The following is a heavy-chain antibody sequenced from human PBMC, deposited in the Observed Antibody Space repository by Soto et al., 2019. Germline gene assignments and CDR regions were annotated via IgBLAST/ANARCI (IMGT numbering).Heavy chain of an antibody. D-gene: IGHD4-17*01. Sequence: GGSLRLSCAASGFTFSSYAMHWVRQAPGKGLEWVAVISYDGSNKYYADSVKGRFTISRDNSKNTLYLQMNSLRAEDTAVYYCARCRDYYYYGMDVWGQGTTVTVSS. J-gene: IGHJ6*02. CDR3: ARCRDYYYYGMDV. V-gene: IGHV3-30-3*01. CDR2: ISYDGSNK. CDR1: GFTFSSYA.